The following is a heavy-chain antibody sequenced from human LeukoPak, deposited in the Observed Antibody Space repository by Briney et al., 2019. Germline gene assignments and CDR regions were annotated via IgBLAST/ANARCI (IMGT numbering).Heavy chain of an antibody. V-gene: IGHV4-39*01. D-gene: IGHD3-10*01. Sequence: SETLSLTCTVSGGTIGSINYYWAWIRQPPGKGLEWIGTIYYSGSTYYNPSLKSRVTLSTGTSETQFSLKLTSATAADTAVYYCARQQRYYYGSGPQLLSWFDPWGQGTLLTVSS. J-gene: IGHJ5*02. CDR3: ARQQRYYYGSGPQLLSWFDP. CDR1: GGTIGSINYY. CDR2: IYYSGST.